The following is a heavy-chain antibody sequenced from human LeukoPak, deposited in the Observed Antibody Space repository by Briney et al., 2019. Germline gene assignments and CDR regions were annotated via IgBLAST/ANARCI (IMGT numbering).Heavy chain of an antibody. J-gene: IGHJ4*02. CDR3: TTASVAGSDHFDY. CDR2: IKSKTDGGTT. V-gene: IGHV3-15*01. CDR1: GFTFSNAW. Sequence: GGSLRLSCAAFGFTFSNAWMSWVRQAPGKGLEWVGRIKSKTDGGTTDYAAPVKGRFTISRDDSKNTLYLQMNSLKTEDTAVYYCTTASVAGSDHFDYWGQGTLVTVSS. D-gene: IGHD6-19*01.